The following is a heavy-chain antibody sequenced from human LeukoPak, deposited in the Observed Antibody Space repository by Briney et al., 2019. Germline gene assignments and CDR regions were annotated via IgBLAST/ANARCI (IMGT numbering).Heavy chain of an antibody. CDR3: ARDPLEWAKRAFDI. V-gene: IGHV3-7*01. D-gene: IGHD3-3*01. Sequence: GGSLRLSCEASGFTFSTYWMSWVRQAPGKGPECVANIKPDGSDKYYVDSMKGRFTISRDNAKNSLYLQMNNLRAEDTAVYYCARDPLEWAKRAFDIWGQGTVVTVSS. CDR1: GFTFSTYW. J-gene: IGHJ3*02. CDR2: IKPDGSDK.